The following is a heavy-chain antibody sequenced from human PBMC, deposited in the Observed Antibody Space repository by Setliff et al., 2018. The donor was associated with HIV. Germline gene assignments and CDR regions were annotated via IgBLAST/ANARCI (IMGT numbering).Heavy chain of an antibody. CDR3: ARVFLEWLLYRPDYVMDV. V-gene: IGHV3-7*01. D-gene: IGHD3-3*01. J-gene: IGHJ6*02. CDR2: VKQDGTKT. CDR1: GFSFSSYW. Sequence: PGGSLRLSCAASGFSFSSYWMSWVRQAPGKGLESVANVKQDGTKTLYVDSVKGRFTISRDNAKNSLYLQMNSLRAEDTAVYYCARVFLEWLLYRPDYVMDVWGQGTTVTVSS.